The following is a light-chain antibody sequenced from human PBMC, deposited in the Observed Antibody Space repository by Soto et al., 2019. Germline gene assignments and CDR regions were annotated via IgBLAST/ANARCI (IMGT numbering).Light chain of an antibody. Sequence: DIQLTQSPSTLSASVGDRLSITCRASQSVSYYVNWYQQKEGKAPKLLIYAASSLQSGVPSRFSGSGSGTDFTLTISSLQPEDFATYYCQHSHSTPLSFGGGTRVEIK. CDR1: QSVSYY. J-gene: IGKJ4*01. CDR2: AAS. CDR3: QHSHSTPLS. V-gene: IGKV1-39*01.